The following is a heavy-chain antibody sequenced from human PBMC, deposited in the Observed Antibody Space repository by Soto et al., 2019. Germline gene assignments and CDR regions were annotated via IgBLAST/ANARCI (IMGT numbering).Heavy chain of an antibody. J-gene: IGHJ6*02. CDR2: IKQDGSEK. CDR3: AREGFRGVMSIYGMDV. CDR1: GFTFSSYW. D-gene: IGHD3-16*01. Sequence: EVQLVESGGGLVQPGGSLRLSCAASGFTFSSYWMSWVRQAPGKGLEWVANIKQDGSEKYYVDSVKGRFTISRDNANNSLYLEMNGLRAADTAVYYCAREGFRGVMSIYGMDVWGQGTTVTAS. V-gene: IGHV3-7*04.